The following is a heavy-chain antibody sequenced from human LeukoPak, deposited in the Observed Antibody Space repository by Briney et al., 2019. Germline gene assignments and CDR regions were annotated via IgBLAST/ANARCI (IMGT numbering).Heavy chain of an antibody. V-gene: IGHV3-15*01. CDR2: IKSKTDGGTT. D-gene: IGHD6-19*01. CDR1: GFTFSNAW. Sequence: GGSLRLSCAASGFTFSNAWMSWVRQAPGKGLEWVGRIKSKTDGGTTDYAAPVKGRFTISRDDSKNTLYLQMNSLKAEDTAVYYCANGYSSGWRPTAVHFDYWGQGTLVTVSS. CDR3: ANGYSSGWRPTAVHFDY. J-gene: IGHJ4*02.